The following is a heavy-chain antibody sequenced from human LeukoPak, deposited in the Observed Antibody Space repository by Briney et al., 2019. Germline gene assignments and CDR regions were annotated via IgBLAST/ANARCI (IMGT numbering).Heavy chain of an antibody. CDR2: IYYSGST. Sequence: PSETLSLTCTVSGGSISSYYWSWIRQPPGKGLEWIGYIYYSGSTSYNPSLKSRVTISVDTSKNQFSLKLSSVTAADTAVYYCARFAYGLPWYFDYWGQGTLVTVSS. V-gene: IGHV4-59*01. D-gene: IGHD3-10*01. J-gene: IGHJ4*02. CDR3: ARFAYGLPWYFDY. CDR1: GGSISSYY.